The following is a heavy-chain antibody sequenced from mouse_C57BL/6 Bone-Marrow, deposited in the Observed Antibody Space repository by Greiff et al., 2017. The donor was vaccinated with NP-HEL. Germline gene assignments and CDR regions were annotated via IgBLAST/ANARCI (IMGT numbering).Heavy chain of an antibody. CDR3: ARSYGSSYAEYYFDY. J-gene: IGHJ2*01. CDR1: GYSITSGYY. CDR2: ISYDGSN. V-gene: IGHV3-6*01. D-gene: IGHD1-1*01. Sequence: VQLVESGPGLVKPSQSLSLTCSVTGYSITSGYYWNWIRQFPGNKLAWMGYISYDGSNNYNPSLKNRISITRDTSKNQFFLKLNSVTTEDTATYDCARSYGSSYAEYYFDYWGQGTTLTVSS.